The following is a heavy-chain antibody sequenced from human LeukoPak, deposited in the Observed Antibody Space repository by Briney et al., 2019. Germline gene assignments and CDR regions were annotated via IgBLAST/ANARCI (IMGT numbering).Heavy chain of an antibody. CDR1: GGTFSSYA. CDR3: ARDQGGIAAAGTRYYYGMDV. V-gene: IGHV1-69*04. CDR2: IIPIFGIA. Sequence: SVKVSCKASGGTFSSYAISWVRQAPGQGLEWMGRIIPIFGIANYAQKFQGRVTITADKSTSTAYMELSSLRSEDTAVYYCARDQGGIAAAGTRYYYGMDVWGQGTTVAVSS. D-gene: IGHD6-13*01. J-gene: IGHJ6*02.